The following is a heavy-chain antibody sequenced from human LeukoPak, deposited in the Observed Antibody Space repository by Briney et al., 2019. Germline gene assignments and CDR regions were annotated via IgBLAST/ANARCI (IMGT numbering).Heavy chain of an antibody. D-gene: IGHD1-1*01. CDR2: IYSGGST. V-gene: IGHV3-53*01. Sequence: QPGGSLRLSCAASGFTFSSYAMSWVRQAPGKGLEWVSVIYSGGSTYYADSVKGRFTISRDNSKNTLYLQMNSLRAEDTAVYYCARDNQLDAFDIWGQGTMVTVSS. CDR3: ARDNQLDAFDI. CDR1: GFTFSSYA. J-gene: IGHJ3*02.